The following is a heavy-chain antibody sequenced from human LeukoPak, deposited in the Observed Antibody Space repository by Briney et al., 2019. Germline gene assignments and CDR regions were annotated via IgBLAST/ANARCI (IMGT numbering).Heavy chain of an antibody. D-gene: IGHD6-13*01. Sequence: PSETLSLTCTVSGGSISSGSYYWSWIRQPPGKGLEWIGYIYYSGSTNYNPSLKSRVTISVDTSKNQFSLKLSSVTAADTAVYYCARIRIAAAGSYYYYYYYMDVWGKGTTVTVSS. CDR1: GGSISSGSYY. CDR2: IYYSGST. CDR3: ARIRIAAAGSYYYYYYYMDV. J-gene: IGHJ6*03. V-gene: IGHV4-61*01.